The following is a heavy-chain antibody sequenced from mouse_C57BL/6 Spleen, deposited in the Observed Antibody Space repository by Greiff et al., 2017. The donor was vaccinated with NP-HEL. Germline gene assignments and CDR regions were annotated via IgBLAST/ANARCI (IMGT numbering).Heavy chain of an antibody. J-gene: IGHJ4*01. CDR1: GFTFSDYG. CDR3: ARERRDAMDY. Sequence: EVKLVESGGGLVKPGGSLKLSCAASGFTFSDYGMHWVRQAPEKGLEWVAYISSGSSTIYYADTVKGRFTISRDNAKKTLFLQMTSLRSEDTAMYYCARERRDAMDYWGQGTSVTVSS. CDR2: ISSGSSTI. V-gene: IGHV5-17*01.